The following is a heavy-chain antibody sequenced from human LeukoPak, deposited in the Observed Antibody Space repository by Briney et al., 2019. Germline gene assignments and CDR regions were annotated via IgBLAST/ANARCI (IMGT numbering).Heavy chain of an antibody. CDR1: GYTFTGYY. CDR2: INPNTGGT. J-gene: IGHJ3*02. D-gene: IGHD5-24*01. Sequence: ASVKVSCKACGYTFTGYYMNWVRQAPGQGLEWLGRINPNTGGTNFAQTFQGRVTMTRDTSITTAYMELSRLRSDDTAVYYCARVGDGLNDAFDIWGQGTMVTVSS. V-gene: IGHV1-2*06. CDR3: ARVGDGLNDAFDI.